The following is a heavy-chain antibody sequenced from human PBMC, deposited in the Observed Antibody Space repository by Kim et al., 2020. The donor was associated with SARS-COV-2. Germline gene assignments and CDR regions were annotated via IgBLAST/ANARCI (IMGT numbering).Heavy chain of an antibody. CDR2: IYPGDSDT. CDR3: ARSQRITIFGVVIIGAFDI. V-gene: IGHV5-51*01. D-gene: IGHD3-3*01. J-gene: IGHJ3*02. Sequence: GESLKISCEGSGYSFTSYWIGWVRQMPGKGLEWMGIIYPGDSDTRYSPSFQGQVTISADKSISTAYLQWSSLKASDTAMYYCARSQRITIFGVVIIGAFDIWGQGTMVTVSS. CDR1: GYSFTSYW.